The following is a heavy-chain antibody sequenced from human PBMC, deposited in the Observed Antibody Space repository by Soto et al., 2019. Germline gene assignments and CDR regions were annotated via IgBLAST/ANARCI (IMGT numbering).Heavy chain of an antibody. CDR3: ARLVVTALLPDY. J-gene: IGHJ4*02. Sequence: PSETLSLTCTVSGGSVSSGSYYWSWIRQPPGKGLEWIGYIYYSGSTNYNPSLKSRVTISVDTSKNQFPLKLSSVTAADTAVYYCARLVVTALLPDYWGQGTLVTVSS. V-gene: IGHV4-61*01. CDR1: GGSVSSGSYY. CDR2: IYYSGST. D-gene: IGHD2-21*02.